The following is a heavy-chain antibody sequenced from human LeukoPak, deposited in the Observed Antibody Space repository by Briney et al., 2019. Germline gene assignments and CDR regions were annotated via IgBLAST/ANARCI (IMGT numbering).Heavy chain of an antibody. CDR1: GFTFSSYA. V-gene: IGHV3-23*01. J-gene: IGHJ4*02. CDR2: ISASGGST. CDR3: AKPDYYDSSGYYALPVY. Sequence: GGSPRLSCAASGFTFSSYAMSWVRQAPGKGLEWVSTISASGGSTDYVDSVKGRFTIARDNSKNTLYLQMNSLRAEDTAVYYCAKPDYYDSSGYYALPVYWGQGTLVTVSS. D-gene: IGHD3-22*01.